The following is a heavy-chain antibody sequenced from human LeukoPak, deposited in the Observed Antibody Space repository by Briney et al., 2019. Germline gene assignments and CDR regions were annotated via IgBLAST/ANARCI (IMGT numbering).Heavy chain of an antibody. J-gene: IGHJ4*02. CDR1: GGSISSYY. CDR2: IYYSGST. D-gene: IGHD1-1*01. V-gene: IGHV4-59*12. CDR3: ARTPLERLPFDY. Sequence: SETLSLTCTVSGGSISSYYWSWIRQPPGKGLEWIGYIYYSGSTNYNPSLKSRVTISVDTSKNQFSLKLSSVTAADTAVYYCARTPLERLPFDYRGQGTLVTVSS.